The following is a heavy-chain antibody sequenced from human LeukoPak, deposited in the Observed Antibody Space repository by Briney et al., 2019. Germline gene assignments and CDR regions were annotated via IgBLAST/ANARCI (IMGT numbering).Heavy chain of an antibody. Sequence: ASVKVSCKASGYTFTGYYMHWVRQAPGQGLEWMGWINPNSGGTNYAQKFRGRVTMTRDTSISTAYMELSRLRSDDTAVYYCARDHPGDKPRAPPNNWFDPWGQGTLVTVSS. J-gene: IGHJ5*02. V-gene: IGHV1-2*02. D-gene: IGHD7-27*01. CDR1: GYTFTGYY. CDR3: ARDHPGDKPRAPPNNWFDP. CDR2: INPNSGGT.